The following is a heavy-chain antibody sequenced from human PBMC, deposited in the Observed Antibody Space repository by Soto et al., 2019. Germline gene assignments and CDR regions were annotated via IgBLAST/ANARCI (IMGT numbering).Heavy chain of an antibody. CDR2: ISYDGSNK. D-gene: IGHD3-10*01. Sequence: GGSLRLSCAASGFTFSSYGMHWVRQAPGKGLEWVAVISYDGSNKYYADSVKGRFTISRDNSKNTLYLQMNSLRAEDTAVYYCAKGRPEQKRTDITMVRGVMTYRASYWGQGTLVTVSS. CDR1: GFTFSSYG. J-gene: IGHJ4*02. CDR3: AKGRPEQKRTDITMVRGVMTYRASY. V-gene: IGHV3-30*18.